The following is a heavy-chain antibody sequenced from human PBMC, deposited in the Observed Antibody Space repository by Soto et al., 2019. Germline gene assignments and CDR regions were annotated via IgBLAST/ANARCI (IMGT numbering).Heavy chain of an antibody. CDR2: INSDGSST. D-gene: IGHD1-26*01. V-gene: IGHV3-74*01. J-gene: IGHJ5*02. CDR3: ASIVGDNDPPP. Sequence: EVQLVESGGGLVQPGGSLRLSCAASGFTFSSYWMHWVRQAPGKGLVWVSRINSDGSSTSYADSVKGRFTISRENAKNTLYLQMTSLRAEVTAVYFCASIVGDNDPPPWGQGTLVTVSS. CDR1: GFTFSSYW.